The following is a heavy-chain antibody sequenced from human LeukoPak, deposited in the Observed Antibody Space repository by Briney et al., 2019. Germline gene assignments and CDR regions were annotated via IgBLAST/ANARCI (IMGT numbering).Heavy chain of an antibody. V-gene: IGHV4-39*01. CDR1: GGSISSSSYY. CDR3: ARSLLPGSRFDP. D-gene: IGHD3-10*01. Sequence: PSETLSLTCTVSGGSISSSSYYWGWIRQPPGKGPEWIGSIYYSGTTYYNPSLKSRVTISVDTSKNQFSLKLSSATAADTAVYYCARSLLPGSRFDPWGQGTLVTVSS. J-gene: IGHJ5*02. CDR2: IYYSGTT.